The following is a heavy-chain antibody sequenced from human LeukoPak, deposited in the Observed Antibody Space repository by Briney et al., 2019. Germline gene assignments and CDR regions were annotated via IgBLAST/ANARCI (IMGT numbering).Heavy chain of an antibody. J-gene: IGHJ4*02. CDR2: LYYSGST. V-gene: IGHV4-39*07. Sequence: SETLSLTCTVSGGSISSSTYYWGWIRQPPGKGLEWIGSLYYSGSTYYNSSLKSRVTISVDTSKNQFSLKLSSVTAADTAVYYCARAEDDILTGYFDYWGQGTLVTVSS. D-gene: IGHD3-9*01. CDR1: GGSISSSTYY. CDR3: ARAEDDILTGYFDY.